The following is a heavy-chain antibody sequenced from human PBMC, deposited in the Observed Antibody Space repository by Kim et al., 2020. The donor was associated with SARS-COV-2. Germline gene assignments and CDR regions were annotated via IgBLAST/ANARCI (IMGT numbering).Heavy chain of an antibody. J-gene: IGHJ2*01. CDR2: AYYFGNP. D-gene: IGHD6-13*01. V-gene: IGHV4-39*01. CDR1: GGSLSSSSYY. Sequence: SETLSLTCTVSGGSLSSSSYYWGWIRQPPGKGLEWIGPAYYFGNPYYNPPPKSRVTISVDTSKNRFSLKLVSVPAADTAAYYFARHQRYSMGWYV. CDR3: ARHQRYSMGWYV.